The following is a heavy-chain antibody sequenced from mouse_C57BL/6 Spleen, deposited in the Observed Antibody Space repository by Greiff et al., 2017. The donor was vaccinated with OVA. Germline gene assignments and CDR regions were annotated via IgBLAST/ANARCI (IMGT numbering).Heavy chain of an antibody. Sequence: VQLKQPGAELVKPGASVKVSCKASGYTFTSYWMHWVKQRPGQGLAWIGRIHPSDSDTNYNQKFKGKATLTVDKSSSTADMQLSSRTAEDSAVDDCAINEDDVGALLADWGQGTLVTVSA. J-gene: IGHJ3*01. D-gene: IGHD2-12*01. V-gene: IGHV1-74*01. CDR3: AINEDDVGALLAD. CDR2: IHPSDSDT. CDR1: GYTFTSYW.